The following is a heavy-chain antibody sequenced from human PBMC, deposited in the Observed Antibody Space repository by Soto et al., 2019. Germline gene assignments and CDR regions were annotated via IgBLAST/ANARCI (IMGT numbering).Heavy chain of an antibody. D-gene: IGHD3-9*01. Sequence: EVQVLESGGGLAQPGRSLRLSCAVSGLSFSSYAMTWVRQSPGKGLEWVSSISRSGNSTYSADSVRGRFTISRDNSKNTLYLQMNSLRAEDTAVYYCAKDAKLLDWLPTSYYFDFWGQGTLVTVSS. J-gene: IGHJ4*02. V-gene: IGHV3-23*01. CDR2: ISRSGNST. CDR3: AKDAKLLDWLPTSYYFDF. CDR1: GLSFSSYA.